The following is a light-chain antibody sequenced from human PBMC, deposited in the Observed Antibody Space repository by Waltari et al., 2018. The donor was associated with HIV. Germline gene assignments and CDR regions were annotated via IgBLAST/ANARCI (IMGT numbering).Light chain of an antibody. CDR3: QQYYSTPPT. CDR2: WAS. Sequence: DIVMTQSPDSLAVSLGERATINCKSSQSVLYSTNNKNYLAWYQQKPGQPPKLLIYWASTRESGVPDRISGSGSGTDFTLTSSSLQAEDVAVYYCQQYYSTPPTFGQGTKVEIK. J-gene: IGKJ1*01. V-gene: IGKV4-1*01. CDR1: QSVLYSTNNKNY.